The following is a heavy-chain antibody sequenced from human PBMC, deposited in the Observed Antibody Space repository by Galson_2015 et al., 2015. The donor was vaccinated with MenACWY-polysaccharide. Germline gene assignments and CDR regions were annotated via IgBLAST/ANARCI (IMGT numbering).Heavy chain of an antibody. CDR3: AREYCSRTSCQLIDC. D-gene: IGHD2-2*01. CDR1: GFTFSSYA. Sequence: SLRLSCAASGFTFSSYAMHWVRQAPGKGLEWVTIISYDATSKYYADSVKGRFAISRDNSKNTLYLQMNSLRAEDTAVYYCAREYCSRTSCQLIDCWGQGTLVTVSS. J-gene: IGHJ4*02. V-gene: IGHV3-30*09. CDR2: ISYDATSK.